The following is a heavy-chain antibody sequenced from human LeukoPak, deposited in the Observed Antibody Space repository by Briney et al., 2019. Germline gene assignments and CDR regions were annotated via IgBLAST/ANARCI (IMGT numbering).Heavy chain of an antibody. CDR2: INQSGST. D-gene: IGHD3-10*01. Sequence: SETLSLTCVVYGGSFSGYYWNWIRQSPGKGLEWIGEINQSGSTNYNPSLKSRVTISVDASKNQFSLKLNSVTAVDTAAYYCARGVFGRFDPWGQGTLVTVSS. CDR3: ARGVFGRFDP. V-gene: IGHV4-34*01. J-gene: IGHJ5*02. CDR1: GGSFSGYY.